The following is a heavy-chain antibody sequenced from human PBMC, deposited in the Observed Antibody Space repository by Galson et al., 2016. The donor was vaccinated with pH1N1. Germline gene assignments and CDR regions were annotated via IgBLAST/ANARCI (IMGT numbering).Heavy chain of an antibody. J-gene: IGHJ4*02. Sequence: LSLTCAASGFTFSDYHMSWIRRAPGKGLEWVSYISSSDTIYYADSVKGRFTISRDNAKNSLYLQMNSLRAEDTAVYYRARDLGSLELMDLTFDYWGQGTLVTVSS. CDR1: GFTFSDYH. V-gene: IGHV3-11*01. CDR2: ISSSDTI. D-gene: IGHD1-7*01. CDR3: ARDLGSLELMDLTFDY.